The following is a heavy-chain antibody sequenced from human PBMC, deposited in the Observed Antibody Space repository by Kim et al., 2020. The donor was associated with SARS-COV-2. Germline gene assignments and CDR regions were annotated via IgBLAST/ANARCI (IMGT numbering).Heavy chain of an antibody. CDR2: ISSNGGST. CDR3: VKDVWLTSGYYDY. J-gene: IGHJ4*02. V-gene: IGHV3-64D*06. CDR1: GFTFSSYA. D-gene: IGHD3-22*01. Sequence: GGSLRLSCSASGFTFSSYAMHWVRQAPGKGLEYVSAISSNGGSTYYADSVKGRFTISRDNSKNTLYLQMSSLRAEDTAVYYCVKDVWLTSGYYDYWGQGTLVTVSS.